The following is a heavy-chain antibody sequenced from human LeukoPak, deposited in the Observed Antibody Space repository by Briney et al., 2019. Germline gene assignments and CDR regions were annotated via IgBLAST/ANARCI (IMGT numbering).Heavy chain of an antibody. D-gene: IGHD3-22*01. Sequence: GGSLRLSCAASGFTFSDSAMHWVRQASGKGLEWVGRIRSKANSYATAYAASVKGRFTISREDSKNTAYLQMNSLKTEDTAVYYCTGQAYYYDTSGFNFDYWGQGTLVTVSS. CDR3: TGQAYYYDTSGFNFDY. CDR1: GFTFSDSA. J-gene: IGHJ4*02. CDR2: IRSKANSYAT. V-gene: IGHV3-73*01.